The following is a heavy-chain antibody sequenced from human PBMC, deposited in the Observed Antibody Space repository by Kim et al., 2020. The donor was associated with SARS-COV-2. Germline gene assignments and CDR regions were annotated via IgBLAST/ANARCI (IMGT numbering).Heavy chain of an antibody. CDR2: K. V-gene: IGHV3-33*01. CDR3: ARVLSYYYGMDV. J-gene: IGHJ6*02. Sequence: KYYAASGKGRFTIARDNSKNTLYLQMNSLRAEDTAVYYCARVLSYYYGMDVWGQGTTVTVSS.